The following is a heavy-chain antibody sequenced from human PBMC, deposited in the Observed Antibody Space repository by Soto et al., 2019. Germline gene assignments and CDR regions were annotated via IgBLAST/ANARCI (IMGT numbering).Heavy chain of an antibody. Sequence: SETLSLTCTVSGDSISSYYWTWIRQPPGKGLEWIAFIYYGGSINYNPSLKSRVTISVDTPKNQFSLKLSSVTAADTAVYYCAKNWNWGSLVHWGQGTLVTVSS. V-gene: IGHV4-59*08. CDR2: IYYGGSI. CDR3: AKNWNWGSLVH. D-gene: IGHD7-27*01. J-gene: IGHJ4*02. CDR1: GDSISSYY.